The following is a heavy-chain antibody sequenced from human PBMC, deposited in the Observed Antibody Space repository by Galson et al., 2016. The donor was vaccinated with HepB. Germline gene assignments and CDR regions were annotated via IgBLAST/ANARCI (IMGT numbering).Heavy chain of an antibody. D-gene: IGHD3/OR15-3a*01. CDR2: ISWNSGSI. Sequence: SLRLSCAASGFTFDDYAMHWVRQPPGKGLEWVSGISWNSGSIDYADSVKGRFTISRDDAKKSLFLQMNSLRPEDTAMYYCVKDVDHADFTFDYWGQGTLVTVSS. J-gene: IGHJ4*02. V-gene: IGHV3-9*01. CDR3: VKDVDHADFTFDY. CDR1: GFTFDDYA.